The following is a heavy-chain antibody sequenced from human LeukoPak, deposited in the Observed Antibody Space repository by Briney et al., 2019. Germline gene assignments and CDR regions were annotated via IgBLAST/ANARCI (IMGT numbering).Heavy chain of an antibody. Sequence: ASVKVSCKASGYTFTGYYMHWVRQAPGQGLEWMGWINPNSGGTNYAQKFQGRVTMTRDTSISTAYMELSRLRSDDTAVYYCARDPADYDFWSGYTGDYNDYWGRGTLVTVSS. D-gene: IGHD3-3*01. J-gene: IGHJ4*02. CDR2: INPNSGGT. CDR1: GYTFTGYY. CDR3: ARDPADYDFWSGYTGDYNDY. V-gene: IGHV1-2*02.